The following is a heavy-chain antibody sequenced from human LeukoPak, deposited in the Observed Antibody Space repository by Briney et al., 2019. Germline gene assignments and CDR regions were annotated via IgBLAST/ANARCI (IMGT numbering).Heavy chain of an antibody. CDR3: ARGSSGYYSNLDY. CDR2: INAGNGNT. J-gene: IGHJ4*02. Sequence: ASVKVSCKASGYTFTSYAMHWVRQAPGQRLEWMGWINAGNGNTKYSQEFQGRVTITRDTSASTAYMELSSLRSEDMAVYYCARGSSGYYSNLDYWGQGTLVTVSS. D-gene: IGHD3-22*01. V-gene: IGHV1-3*03. CDR1: GYTFTSYA.